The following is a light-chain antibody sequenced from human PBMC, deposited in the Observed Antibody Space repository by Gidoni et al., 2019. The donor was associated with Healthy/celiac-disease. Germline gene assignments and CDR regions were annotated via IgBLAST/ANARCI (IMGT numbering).Light chain of an antibody. CDR3: QHPRA. CDR2: KAS. J-gene: IGKJ1*01. CDR1: QSISSW. Sequence: DIQMTQSPSTLSASVGDRVTITCRASQSISSWLAWYQQKPGKAPKLLIYKASSLESGVPSRFSGSGSGTEFTLTISSLQPDDFATYYCQHPRAFXXXTKVEIK. V-gene: IGKV1-5*03.